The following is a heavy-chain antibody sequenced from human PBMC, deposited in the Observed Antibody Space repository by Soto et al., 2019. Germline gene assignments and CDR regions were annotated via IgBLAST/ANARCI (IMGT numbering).Heavy chain of an antibody. Sequence: SVKVSCKASGGTFSSYAISWVRQAPGQGLEWMGGIIPIFGTANYAQKFQGRVTITADKSTSTAYMELSSLRSEDTAVYYCARGAARRGNWFDPWGQGTLVTVSS. CDR1: GGTFSSYA. J-gene: IGHJ5*02. V-gene: IGHV1-69*06. D-gene: IGHD6-6*01. CDR2: IIPIFGTA. CDR3: ARGAARRGNWFDP.